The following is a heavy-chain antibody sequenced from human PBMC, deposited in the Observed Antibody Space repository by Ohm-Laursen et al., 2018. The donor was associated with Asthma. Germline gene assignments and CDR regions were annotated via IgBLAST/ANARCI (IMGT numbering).Heavy chain of an antibody. CDR3: AKIGAAAGIWFDY. V-gene: IGHV3-23*01. J-gene: IGHJ4*02. D-gene: IGHD6-13*01. Sequence: SLRLSCAASGFTFSSSAMSWVRQAPGKGLEWVSAISGSGGSTYYADSVKARFTISRDDSKNTLYLQMNSLRAEDTAVYFCAKIGAAAGIWFDYWGQGTLVTVSS. CDR1: GFTFSSSA. CDR2: ISGSGGST.